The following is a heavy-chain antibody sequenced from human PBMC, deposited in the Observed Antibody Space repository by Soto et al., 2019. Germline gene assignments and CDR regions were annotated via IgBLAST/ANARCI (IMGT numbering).Heavy chain of an antibody. CDR3: ARAFTVIAARPDWFDP. V-gene: IGHV1-2*02. CDR1: GYTFTGYY. D-gene: IGHD6-6*01. CDR2: INPNSGGT. J-gene: IGHJ5*02. Sequence: ASVKVSCKASGYTFTGYYMHWVRQAPGQGLEWMGWINPNSGGTDYAQKFQGRVTMTRDTSISTAYMELSRLRSDDTAVYYCARAFTVIAARPDWFDPWGQGTLVTVSS.